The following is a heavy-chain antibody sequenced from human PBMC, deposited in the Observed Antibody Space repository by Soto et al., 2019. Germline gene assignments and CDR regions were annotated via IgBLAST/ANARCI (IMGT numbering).Heavy chain of an antibody. V-gene: IGHV4-61*01. CDR3: AKDRRDGYTTCSRCYGVDV. Sequence: SETLSLTCTVSGGSVSSGSYYWSWIRQPPGKGLEWIGYIYYSGSTNYNPSLKSRVTISVDTSKNQFSLKLSSVTADDTAVYSCAKDRRDGYTTCSRCYGVDVWGQGTTVTVSS. CDR2: IYYSGST. D-gene: IGHD5-18*01. CDR1: GGSVSSGSYY. J-gene: IGHJ6*02.